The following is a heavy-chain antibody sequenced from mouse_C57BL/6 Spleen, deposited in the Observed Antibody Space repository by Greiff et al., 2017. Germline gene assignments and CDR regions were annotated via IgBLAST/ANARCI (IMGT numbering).Heavy chain of an antibody. CDR1: GYTFTDYE. Sequence: VQLQQSGAELVRPGASVTLSCKASGYTFTDYEMHWVKQTPVHGLEWIGAIDPETGGTAYNQKFKSKAILTADKSSSTAYMGLRSRTSEDSAVYYCTRAYYYVSSSWYFDVWGTGTTVTVSS. J-gene: IGHJ1*03. V-gene: IGHV1-15*01. CDR3: TRAYYYVSSSWYFDV. CDR2: IDPETGGT. D-gene: IGHD1-1*01.